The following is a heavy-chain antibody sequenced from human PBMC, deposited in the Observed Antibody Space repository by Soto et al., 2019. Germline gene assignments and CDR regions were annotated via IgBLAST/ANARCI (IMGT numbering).Heavy chain of an antibody. V-gene: IGHV1-46*01. CDR1: GYTFTSYY. CDR2: INPSGGST. Sequence: GASVKVSCKASGYTFTSYYMHWVRQAPGQGLEWMGIINPSGGSTSYAQKFQGRVTMTRDTSKNQFSLKLSSVTAADTAVYYCARQGGRGSSSWYPYFDYWGQGTLVTVSS. CDR3: ARQGGRGSSSWYPYFDY. D-gene: IGHD6-13*01. J-gene: IGHJ4*02.